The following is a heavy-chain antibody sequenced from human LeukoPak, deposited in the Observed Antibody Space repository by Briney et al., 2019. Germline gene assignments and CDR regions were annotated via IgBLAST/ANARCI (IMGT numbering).Heavy chain of an antibody. CDR2: FDPEDGET. D-gene: IGHD2-15*01. CDR3: ATAGYCSGGSCYSGWFDP. J-gene: IGHJ5*02. Sequence: APVKVSCKVSGYTLTELSMHWVRQAPGKGLEWMGGFDPEDGETIYAQKFQGRVTMTEDTSTDTAYMELSSLRSEDTAVYYCATAGYCSGGSCYSGWFDPWGQGTLVTVSS. V-gene: IGHV1-24*01. CDR1: GYTLTELS.